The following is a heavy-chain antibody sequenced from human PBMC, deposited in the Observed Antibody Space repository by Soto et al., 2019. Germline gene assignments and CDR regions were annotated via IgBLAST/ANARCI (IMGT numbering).Heavy chain of an antibody. Sequence: LNISCKGSGYSFTSYWIGWVHQMPGKGLEWMGIIYPCDSDTRYSPSFQGQVTISADKSISNAYLQWSSLKASDTAMYYCARADVAGTSSRFDYGGQGTLVTVSS. CDR1: GYSFTSYW. D-gene: IGHD6-19*01. CDR2: IYPCDSDT. V-gene: IGHV5-51*07. J-gene: IGHJ4*02. CDR3: ARADVAGTSSRFDY.